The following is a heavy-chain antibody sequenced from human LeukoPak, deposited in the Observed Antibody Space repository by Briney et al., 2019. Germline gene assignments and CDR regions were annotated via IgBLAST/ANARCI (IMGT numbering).Heavy chain of an antibody. V-gene: IGHV4-34*01. CDR3: ARDEMTTVTTNAFDI. CDR2: INHSGST. D-gene: IGHD4-17*01. J-gene: IGHJ3*02. CDR1: GGSFSGYY. Sequence: SETLSLTCAVYGGSFSGYYWSWIRQPPGKGLEWIGEINHSGSTNYNPSLKSRVTISVDKSKNQFSLKLSSVTAADTAVYYCARDEMTTVTTNAFDIWGQGTMVTVSS.